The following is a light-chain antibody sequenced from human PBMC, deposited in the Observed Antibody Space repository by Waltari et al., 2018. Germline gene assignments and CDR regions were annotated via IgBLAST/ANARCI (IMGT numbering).Light chain of an antibody. CDR2: KDS. V-gene: IGLV3-27*01. Sequence: SYELTQPSSVSVSPGQTARITCSGDILAKRYARWFQQKPGQAPVVVIYKDSERPSGSPGRFSGSNSGTTVTLTISGAQVEDEADYYCYSAADNNRQVFGGGTKLTVL. CDR1: ILAKRY. J-gene: IGLJ3*02. CDR3: YSAADNNRQV.